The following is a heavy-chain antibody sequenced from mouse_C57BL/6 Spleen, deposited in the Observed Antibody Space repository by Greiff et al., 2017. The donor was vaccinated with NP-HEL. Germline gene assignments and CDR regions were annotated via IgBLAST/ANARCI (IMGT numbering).Heavy chain of an antibody. Sequence: QVQLQQPGAELVRPGTSVQLSCKASGYTFTSYWMPWVKQRPGQGLEWIGVIDPSDSYTNYNQKFKGKATLTVDTSSSTAYMQLSSLTSEDSAVYYCARGYYSNPTDYWGQGTSVTVSS. CDR2: IDPSDSYT. D-gene: IGHD2-5*01. CDR3: ARGYYSNPTDY. V-gene: IGHV1-59*01. CDR1: GYTFTSYW. J-gene: IGHJ4*01.